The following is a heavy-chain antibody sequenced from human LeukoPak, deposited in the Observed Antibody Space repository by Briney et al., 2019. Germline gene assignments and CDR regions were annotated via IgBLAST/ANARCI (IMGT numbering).Heavy chain of an antibody. CDR3: ASRTRFGELRFDY. CDR2: IYYTGST. Sequence: SQTLSLTCTVSGGSISSGSYYWSWIRQPPGKGLEWIGSIYYTGSTYYNPSLNSRVTVSVDTSKNQFSLKLSSVTAADTAVYYCASRTRFGELRFDYWGREPRSPSPQ. D-gene: IGHD3-10*01. CDR1: GGSISSGSYY. V-gene: IGHV4-39*01. J-gene: IGHJ4*02.